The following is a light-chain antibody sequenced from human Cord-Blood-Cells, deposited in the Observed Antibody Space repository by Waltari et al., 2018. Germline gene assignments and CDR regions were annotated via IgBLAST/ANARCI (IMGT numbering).Light chain of an antibody. Sequence: DIVMTQTPFSLSVTPGQPASISCKSSQSILRSDGKTYLYWYLQKPGQSPQLLIYEVSSLFSGVPDRFSGSGSGTDFTLTISRVQAEDVGVYYCMQSIQIPHTFGPGTKLEIK. CDR2: EVS. J-gene: IGKJ2*01. V-gene: IGKV2D-29*02. CDR3: MQSIQIPHT. CDR1: QSILRSDGKTY.